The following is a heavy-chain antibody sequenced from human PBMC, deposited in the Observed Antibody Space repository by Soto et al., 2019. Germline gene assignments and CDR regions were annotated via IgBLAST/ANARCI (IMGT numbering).Heavy chain of an antibody. Sequence: GASVKVSCKASGYTFTSYYMHWVRQAPGQGLEWMGIINPSGGSTSYAQKFQGRVTMTRDTSTSTVYMELSSLRSEDTAVYYCASGVVVIPQGSDGMDVWGQGTTVTVSS. V-gene: IGHV1-46*03. CDR2: INPSGGST. CDR1: GYTFTSYY. J-gene: IGHJ6*02. CDR3: ASGVVVIPQGSDGMDV. D-gene: IGHD3-22*01.